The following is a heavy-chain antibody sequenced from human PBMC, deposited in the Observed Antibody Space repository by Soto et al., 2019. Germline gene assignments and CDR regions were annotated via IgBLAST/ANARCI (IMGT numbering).Heavy chain of an antibody. CDR2: MNPYTGNT. D-gene: IGHD6-19*01. V-gene: IGHV1-8*01. J-gene: IGHJ4*02. CDR3: AKAKGQQWLVPAF. CDR1: GYTFASYD. Sequence: ASVKVSCKASGYTFASYDIHWVRQATGQGLEWMGRMNPYTGNTVYAQKFQGRVTMTRNTSITTAYMELSSLRSEDTAVYYCAKAKGQQWLVPAFWSQGTLVT.